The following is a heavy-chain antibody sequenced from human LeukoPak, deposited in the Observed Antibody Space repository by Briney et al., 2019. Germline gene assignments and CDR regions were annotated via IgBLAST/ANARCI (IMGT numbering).Heavy chain of an antibody. CDR1: GASITTYS. J-gene: IGHJ5*02. CDR2: IYYSGST. V-gene: IGHV4-59*12. D-gene: IGHD1-1*01. Sequence: SETLSLTCIVSGASITTYSWNWLRQSPGKGLEWIGYIYYSGSTYYNPSLKSRVTISVDTSKNQFSLKLSSVTAADTAVYYCAREVQLERRYKNWFDPWGQGALVTVSS. CDR3: AREVQLERRYKNWFDP.